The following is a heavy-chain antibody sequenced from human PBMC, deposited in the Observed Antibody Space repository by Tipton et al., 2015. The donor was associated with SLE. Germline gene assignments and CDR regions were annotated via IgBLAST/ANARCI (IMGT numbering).Heavy chain of an antibody. D-gene: IGHD5-24*01. CDR1: GFTFDDHA. CDR2: ISWNSGKI. Sequence: SLRLSCAVSGFTFDDHAMHWVRQAPGKGLEWVSGISWNSGKIGYADSVKGRFTLSRDTSKNTLYLQMDSLRPEDTAVYYCARCDGYNCLRGFDYWGQGTLVTVSS. V-gene: IGHV3-9*01. CDR3: ARCDGYNCLRGFDY. J-gene: IGHJ4*02.